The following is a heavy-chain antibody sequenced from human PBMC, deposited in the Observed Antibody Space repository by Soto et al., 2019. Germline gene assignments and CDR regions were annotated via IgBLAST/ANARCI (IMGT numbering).Heavy chain of an antibody. CDR2: ILPDETG. J-gene: IGHJ4*02. CDR1: GFAFSTYA. Sequence: GGSLRLSCATSGFAFSTYAMTWVRQVPGRGLEWVSTILPDETGFYTVSVKSRFTISRHNFRGISYLQRNDRWVEDAAIYLCAQGPLPTSCQSFYFDSWGQGSMVTVSS. CDR3: AQGPLPTSCQSFYFDS. V-gene: IGHV3-23*01.